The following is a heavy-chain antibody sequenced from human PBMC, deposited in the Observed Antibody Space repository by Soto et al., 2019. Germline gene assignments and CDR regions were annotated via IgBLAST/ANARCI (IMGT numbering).Heavy chain of an antibody. V-gene: IGHV1-3*04. CDR1: GYTFNRFV. CDR2: INTDNGNT. D-gene: IGHD3-3*02. Sequence: QAQLVQSGAEVKKPGASVRVFCKASGYTFNRFVIHWVRQAPGQRPEWMGWINTDNGNTRYSQRFQDRLTITRDTSATTTYRELSSLRSKDTAIYFCARDKNPIVPFLEWTNWFDPWGQGTLVTVSS. J-gene: IGHJ5*02. CDR3: ARDKNPIVPFLEWTNWFDP.